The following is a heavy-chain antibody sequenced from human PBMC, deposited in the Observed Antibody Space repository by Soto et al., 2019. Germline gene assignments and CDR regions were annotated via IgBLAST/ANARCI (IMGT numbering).Heavy chain of an antibody. Sequence: QVHLVQSGAEVKKPGASVKVSCKASNETLTTYGISWVRQAPGQGLEWMGWVSGYNGHSSSAQKFQDRVIMTADTSTNTAYMELRSLTPDDSAVYFCARDSSSSGYYYGMDVWSQGTTVTVSS. CDR1: NETLTTYG. D-gene: IGHD6-6*01. CDR2: VSGYNGHS. V-gene: IGHV1-18*01. CDR3: ARDSSSSGYYYGMDV. J-gene: IGHJ6*02.